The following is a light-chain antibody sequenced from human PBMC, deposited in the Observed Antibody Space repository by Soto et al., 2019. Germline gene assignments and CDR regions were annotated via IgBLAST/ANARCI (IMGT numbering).Light chain of an antibody. CDR2: EVS. V-gene: IGLV2-14*01. CDR1: SSDVGGYNY. J-gene: IGLJ6*01. CDR3: QSYDSSLNGLM. Sequence: QSALTQPASVSGSPGQSITISCTGTSSDVGGYNYVSWYQQYPGKAPKLIIYEVSKRPSGVFNRFSGSKSGSSASLAIAGLQPEDEADYYCQSYDSSLNGLMFGLGTKVTVL.